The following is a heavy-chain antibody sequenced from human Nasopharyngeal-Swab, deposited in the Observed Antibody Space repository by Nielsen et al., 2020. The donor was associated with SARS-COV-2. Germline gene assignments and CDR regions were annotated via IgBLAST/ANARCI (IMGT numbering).Heavy chain of an antibody. CDR3: AKDGAAVGDDYSNYSDWFDP. Sequence: GGSLRLSCAASGFTFDDYAMHWVRQAPGKGLEWVSGISGSGGSTYYADSVKGRFTISRDNSKNTLYLQMNSLRAEDTAVYYCAKDGAAVGDDYSNYSDWFDPWGQGTLVTVSS. J-gene: IGHJ5*02. D-gene: IGHD4-11*01. CDR2: ISGSGGST. V-gene: IGHV3-23*01. CDR1: GFTFDDYA.